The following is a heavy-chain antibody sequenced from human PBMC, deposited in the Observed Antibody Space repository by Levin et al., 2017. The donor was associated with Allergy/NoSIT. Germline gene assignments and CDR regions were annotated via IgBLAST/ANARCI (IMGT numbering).Heavy chain of an antibody. Sequence: SETLSLTCTVSGGPISSYYWSWIRQPPGKGLEWIGYIYYSGSTNYNPSLKSRVTISVDTSKNQFSLKLSSVTAADTAVYYCARDRTYMDVWGKGTTVTVSS. V-gene: IGHV4-59*01. CDR3: ARDRTYMDV. J-gene: IGHJ6*03. CDR2: IYYSGST. CDR1: GGPISSYY.